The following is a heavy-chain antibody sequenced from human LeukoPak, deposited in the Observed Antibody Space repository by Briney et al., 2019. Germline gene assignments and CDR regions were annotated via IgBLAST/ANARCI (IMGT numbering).Heavy chain of an antibody. CDR1: GFTFSSYA. J-gene: IGHJ5*02. V-gene: IGHV3-30-3*01. Sequence: GGSLRLSCAASGFTFSSYAMHWVRQAPGKGLERVAVISYDGSNKYYADSVKGRFTISRDNSKNTLYLQMNSLRAEDTAVYYCARVRGSGSYYWFDPWGQGTLVTVSS. CDR2: ISYDGSNK. CDR3: ARVRGSGSYYWFDP. D-gene: IGHD1-26*01.